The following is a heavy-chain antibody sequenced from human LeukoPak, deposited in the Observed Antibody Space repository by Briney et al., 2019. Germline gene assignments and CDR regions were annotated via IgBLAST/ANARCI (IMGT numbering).Heavy chain of an antibody. CDR2: IKQDGSEK. Sequence: SGGSLRLSCAASGFTFSSYWMSWVRQAPGKGLEWVANIKQDGSEKYYVDSVKGRFTISRDNAKNSLYLQMNSLRAEDTAVYYCAIGDPVGHFDYWGQGTLVTVSS. J-gene: IGHJ4*02. CDR3: AIGDPVGHFDY. V-gene: IGHV3-7*01. CDR1: GFTFSSYW.